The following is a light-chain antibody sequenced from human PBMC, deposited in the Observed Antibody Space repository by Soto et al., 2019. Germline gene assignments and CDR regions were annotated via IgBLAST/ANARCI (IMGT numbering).Light chain of an antibody. CDR3: MQSLQLRT. J-gene: IGKJ1*01. Sequence: DIVLTQTPLSSPVTLGQPASFPCRSSRSLLHSDGNTYLSWLHQRPGQPPRLLIYQISKRLSGVPDRFSGSGAGTSFTLKISRVEAQDVGIYFCMQSLQLRTFGRGTKVDIK. CDR1: RSLLHSDGNTY. CDR2: QIS. V-gene: IGKV2-24*01.